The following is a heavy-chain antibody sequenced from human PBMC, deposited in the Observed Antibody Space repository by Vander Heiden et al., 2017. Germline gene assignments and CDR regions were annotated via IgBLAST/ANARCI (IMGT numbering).Heavy chain of an antibody. V-gene: IGHV1-2*02. CDR3: ARNYYDSSGSPDY. CDR1: GYTFTGYY. D-gene: IGHD3-22*01. J-gene: IGHJ4*02. Sequence: QVQLVQSGAEVKKPGASVTVSFKASGYTFTGYYMHWVRQAPGQGLEWMGWINPNSGGTNYAQKFQGRVTMTRDTSISTAYMELSRLRSDDTAVYYCARNYYDSSGSPDYWGQGTLVTVSS. CDR2: INPNSGGT.